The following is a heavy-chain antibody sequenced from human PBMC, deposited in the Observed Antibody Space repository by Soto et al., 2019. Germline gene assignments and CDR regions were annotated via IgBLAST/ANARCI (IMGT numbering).Heavy chain of an antibody. CDR3: AREGGTMGAGWFDP. CDR1: GYTFTSYD. J-gene: IGHJ5*02. D-gene: IGHD3-10*01. Sequence: QGQLVQSGAEVKKPGASVKVSCKASGYTFTSYDIRWVRQAPGQGLEWMGWISTYNGNTNYAQKLQDRVTMTTDTSTSTAYMELRSLRSDDTAVYSCAREGGTMGAGWFDPWGQGTLVTVSS. V-gene: IGHV1-18*01. CDR2: ISTYNGNT.